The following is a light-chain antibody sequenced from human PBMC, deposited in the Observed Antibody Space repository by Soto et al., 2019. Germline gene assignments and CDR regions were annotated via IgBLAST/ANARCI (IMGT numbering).Light chain of an antibody. CDR1: QSISSR. Sequence: DIQMTQSPSTLSASVGDRVTITCRASQSISSRLAWYQQKPGKAPKLLIYKASTLESGVPSRFSGSGSGTEFTLTISSVQPDDFATYCCQQYDGYWTFGQGTKVEVK. V-gene: IGKV1-5*03. J-gene: IGKJ1*01. CDR3: QQYDGYWT. CDR2: KAS.